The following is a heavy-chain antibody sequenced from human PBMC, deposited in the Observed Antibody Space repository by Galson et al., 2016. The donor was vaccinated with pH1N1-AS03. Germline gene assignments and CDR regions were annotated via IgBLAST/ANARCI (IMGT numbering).Heavy chain of an antibody. CDR3: ARDRPRYCSGTSCFVRYFDH. J-gene: IGHJ4*02. Sequence: SLRLSCAASGFTFSGYSMNWVRQTPGKGLEWVSSISSTGDYIYSSDALQGRFTISRDNAKNSLYLQMNSLRAEDTAVYYCARDRPRYCSGTSCFVRYFDHWGQGTLITVSS. V-gene: IGHV3-21*01. CDR2: ISSTGDYI. D-gene: IGHD2-2*01. CDR1: GFTFSGYS.